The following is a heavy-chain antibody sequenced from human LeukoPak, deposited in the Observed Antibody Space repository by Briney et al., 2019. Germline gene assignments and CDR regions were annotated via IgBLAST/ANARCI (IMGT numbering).Heavy chain of an antibody. CDR2: IYPGDSDT. V-gene: IGHV5-51*01. D-gene: IGHD5-24*01. Sequence: GAALKISCKGSGSLFTSYWIGWVRQMPGKGLEWMGIIYPGDSDTRYSPSFQGQVTISADKSISTAYLQWSSLKASDTAMYYCARLEMATIHGFDYWGQGTLVTVSS. CDR1: GSLFTSYW. CDR3: ARLEMATIHGFDY. J-gene: IGHJ4*02.